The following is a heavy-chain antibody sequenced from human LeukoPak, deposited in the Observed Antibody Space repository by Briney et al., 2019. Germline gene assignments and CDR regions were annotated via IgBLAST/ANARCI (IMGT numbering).Heavy chain of an antibody. CDR1: GGSFSGYY. CDR3: AGRGHCSSTSCPYYFDY. V-gene: IGHV4-34*01. Sequence: SETLSLTCAVYGGSFSGYYWSWIRQPPGKGLEWIGEINHSGSTNYNPSLKSRVTISVDTSKNQFSLKLSSVTAADTAVYYCAGRGHCSSTSCPYYFDYWGQGTLVTVSS. J-gene: IGHJ4*02. CDR2: INHSGST. D-gene: IGHD2-2*01.